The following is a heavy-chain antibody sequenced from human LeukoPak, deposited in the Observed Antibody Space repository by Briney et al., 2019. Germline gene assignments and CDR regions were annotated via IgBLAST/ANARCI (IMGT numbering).Heavy chain of an antibody. CDR2: INPNSGGT. Sequence: ASVKVSCKASGYTFTGYYMHWVRQAPGQGLEWMGWINPNSGGTNYAQKFQGRVTMTRDTSISTAYMELSRLRPDDTAVYYCARDADYDILTGYLNYWGQGTLVTVSS. CDR1: GYTFTGYY. CDR3: ARDADYDILTGYLNY. J-gene: IGHJ4*02. D-gene: IGHD3-9*01. V-gene: IGHV1-2*02.